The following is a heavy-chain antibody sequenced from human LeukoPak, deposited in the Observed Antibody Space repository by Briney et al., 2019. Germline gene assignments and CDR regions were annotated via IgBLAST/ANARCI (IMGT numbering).Heavy chain of an antibody. CDR1: GFTFSSYA. CDR2: ISGSGGST. J-gene: IGHJ3*02. Sequence: GGSLRLSCAASGFTFSSYAMSWVRQAPGKGLEWVSAISGSGGSTYYADSVKGRFTISRDNSKNTLYLQMNSLRAEDTAVNYGARAYYYDSSGYYYIPYSFDIWGQGTMVTVSS. D-gene: IGHD3-22*01. CDR3: ARAYYYDSSGYYYIPYSFDI. V-gene: IGHV3-23*01.